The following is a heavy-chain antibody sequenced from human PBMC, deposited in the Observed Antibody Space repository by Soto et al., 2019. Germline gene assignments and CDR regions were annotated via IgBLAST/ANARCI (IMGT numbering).Heavy chain of an antibody. Sequence: SVKVSCKASGGTFSSYAISRVRQAPGQGLEWMGGIIPIFGTANYAQKFQGRVTITADESTSTAYMELSSLRSEDTAVYYCARLTNPYYYYYGMDVWGQGTTVTVSS. CDR2: IIPIFGTA. J-gene: IGHJ6*02. CDR1: GGTFSSYA. CDR3: ARLTNPYYYYYGMDV. V-gene: IGHV1-69*13.